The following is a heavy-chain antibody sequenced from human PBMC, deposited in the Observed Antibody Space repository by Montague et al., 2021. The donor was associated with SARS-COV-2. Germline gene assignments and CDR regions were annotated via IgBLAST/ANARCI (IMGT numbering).Heavy chain of an antibody. CDR1: GGSISSYY. CDR2: IYTSGST. CDR3: AREAWFGDKTSASECYGMDV. J-gene: IGHJ6*02. V-gene: IGHV4-4*07. Sequence: SETLSLTCTVSGGSISSYYWSWTRQPAGKGLEWIGRIYTSGSTNXXPSLKSRVTMSVDTSKNQFSLKLSSVTAADTAVYYCAREAWFGDKTSASECYGMDVWGQGTTVTVSS. D-gene: IGHD3-10*01.